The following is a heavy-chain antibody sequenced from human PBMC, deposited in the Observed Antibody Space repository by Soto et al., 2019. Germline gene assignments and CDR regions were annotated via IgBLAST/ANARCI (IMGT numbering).Heavy chain of an antibody. CDR3: AMQRSFGLRTYYYYGMDV. D-gene: IGHD1-26*01. CDR1: GFTFSSYA. V-gene: IGHV3-33*08. J-gene: IGHJ6*02. CDR2: IWYDGSNK. Sequence: GGSLRLSCAASGFTFSSYAMSWVRQAPGKGLEWVAVIWYDGSNKYYADSVKGRFTISRDNSKNTLYLQMNSLRAEDTAVYYCAMQRSFGLRTYYYYGMDVWGQGTTVTVSS.